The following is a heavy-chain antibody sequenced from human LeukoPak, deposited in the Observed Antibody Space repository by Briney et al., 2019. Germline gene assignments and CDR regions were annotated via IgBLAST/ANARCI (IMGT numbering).Heavy chain of an antibody. D-gene: IGHD6-6*01. Sequence: ASVKVSCKASGYTFTGYYMHWVRQAPGQGLEWMGWINPNSGGTNYAQKFQGRVTMTRDTSISTAYMELSRLRSDDTAVYYCARSGQYSSSSGEDYWGQGTLVTLSS. CDR2: INPNSGGT. CDR3: ARSGQYSSSSGEDY. CDR1: GYTFTGYY. J-gene: IGHJ4*02. V-gene: IGHV1-2*02.